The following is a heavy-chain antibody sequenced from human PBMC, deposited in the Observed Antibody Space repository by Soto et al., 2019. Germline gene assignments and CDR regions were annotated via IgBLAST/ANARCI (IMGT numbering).Heavy chain of an antibody. CDR1: GFSLSTYGVG. D-gene: IGHD4-17*01. CDR3: AHRVYGDYVDY. J-gene: IGHJ4*02. CDR2: IYWDDDK. Sequence: QITLKESGPPLVKPTQTLTLTCTFSGFSLSTYGVGVGWVRQPPGKALEWLALIYWDDDKRYNPSLKSRLTITKDTSKNQVVLTMTNMDPVDTATYYCAHRVYGDYVDYWGQGTLVTVSS. V-gene: IGHV2-5*02.